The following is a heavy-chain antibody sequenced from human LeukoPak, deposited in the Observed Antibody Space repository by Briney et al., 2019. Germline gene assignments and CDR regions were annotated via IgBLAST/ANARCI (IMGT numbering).Heavy chain of an antibody. CDR3: ARDVHNYYDSSGYLNWFDP. Sequence: GGSLRLSCAASGFTFSSYSMNWVRQAPGKGLEWVSYISSSSSTIYYADSVKGRFTISRDNAKNSLYLQMNSLRDEDTAVYYCARDVHNYYDSSGYLNWFDPWGQGTLVTVSS. CDR2: ISSSSSTI. J-gene: IGHJ5*02. V-gene: IGHV3-48*02. D-gene: IGHD3-22*01. CDR1: GFTFSSYS.